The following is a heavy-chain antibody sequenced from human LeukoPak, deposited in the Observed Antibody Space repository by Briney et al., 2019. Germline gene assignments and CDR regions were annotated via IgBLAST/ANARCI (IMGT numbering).Heavy chain of an antibody. CDR3: ARGGGAAPDAFDI. CDR1: GGTFSSYA. V-gene: IGHV1-69*05. J-gene: IGHJ3*02. Sequence: SVKVSCKASGGTFSSYAISWVRQAPGQGLEWMGRIIPIFGTANYAQKFQGRVMITTDESTSTAYMELSSLRSEDTAVYYCARGGGAAPDAFDIWGQETMVTVSS. CDR2: IIPIFGTA. D-gene: IGHD2-15*01.